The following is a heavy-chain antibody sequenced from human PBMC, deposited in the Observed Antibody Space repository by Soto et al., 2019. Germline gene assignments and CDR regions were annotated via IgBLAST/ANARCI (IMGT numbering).Heavy chain of an antibody. CDR3: AREDCSSTSCYDAFDI. V-gene: IGHV3-33*08. CDR2: IWYDGSNK. Sequence: GGSLRLSCAASGFTFSSYGMHWVRQAPGKGLEWVAVIWYDGSNKYYADSVKGRFTISRDNSKNTLYLQMNSLRAEDTAVYYCAREDCSSTSCYDAFDIWGKGTMVTVS. CDR1: GFTFSSYG. J-gene: IGHJ3*02. D-gene: IGHD2-2*01.